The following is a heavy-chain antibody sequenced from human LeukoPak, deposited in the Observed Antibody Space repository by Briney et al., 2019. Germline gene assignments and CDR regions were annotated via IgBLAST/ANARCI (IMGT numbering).Heavy chain of an antibody. CDR2: ISDSGGST. J-gene: IGHJ4*02. Sequence: GGSLRLSCAASGFTVSSNYMNWVRQAPGKGLEWVSAISDSGGSTYDADSVKGRFTISRDNSKNTLYLQMNSLRAEDTAVYYCAKDTSIGRYCTNGVCSPFDYWGQGTLVTVSS. CDR1: GFTVSSNY. V-gene: IGHV3-23*01. D-gene: IGHD2-8*01. CDR3: AKDTSIGRYCTNGVCSPFDY.